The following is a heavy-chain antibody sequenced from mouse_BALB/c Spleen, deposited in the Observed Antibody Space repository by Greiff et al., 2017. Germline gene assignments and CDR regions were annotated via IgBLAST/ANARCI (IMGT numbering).Heavy chain of an antibody. CDR3: VRNYGNYVGFAY. V-gene: IGHV2-2-2*01. CDR2: IWSGGRT. Sequence: VMLVESGPGLVQPSQCLSITCTASGFSLTSYGVHWVRQSPGKGLEWLGVIWSGGRTDYNADFISRLSISKDNSQSQVFFKMNSLQADDTAIYYCVRNYGNYVGFAYWGQGTLVTVSA. CDR1: GFSLTSYG. D-gene: IGHD2-1*01. J-gene: IGHJ3*01.